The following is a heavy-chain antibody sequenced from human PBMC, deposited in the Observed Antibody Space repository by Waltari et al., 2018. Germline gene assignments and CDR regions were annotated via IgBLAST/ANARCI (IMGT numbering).Heavy chain of an antibody. J-gene: IGHJ4*02. D-gene: IGHD1-26*01. CDR3: VVIPTRLGHPIALDC. CDR2: ISSSGGTI. Sequence: EVQLVESGEGLVQPGGSLRLPCVFSGFPFSSYEMNWLRQAPGKGLELVSYISSSGGTIYYADSVKGRFTISRDNAKNSLFLQMNSLRVEDTATYYCVVIPTRLGHPIALDCWGQGTLVIVSS. CDR1: GFPFSSYE. V-gene: IGHV3-48*03.